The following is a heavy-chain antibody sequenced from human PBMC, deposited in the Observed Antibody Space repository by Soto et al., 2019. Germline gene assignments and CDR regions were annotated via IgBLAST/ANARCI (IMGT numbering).Heavy chain of an antibody. CDR3: SRYCSSTSCYGYYCYYMDV. CDR2: INHSGST. V-gene: IGHV4-34*01. Sequence: PSETLSLTCAVYGGSFSGYYWSWIRQPPGKGLEWIGEINHSGSTNYNPSLKSRVTISVDTSKNQFSLKLSSVTAADTAVYYCSRYCSSTSCYGYYCYYMDVWGNGTMVTVSS. J-gene: IGHJ6*03. CDR1: GGSFSGYY. D-gene: IGHD2-2*01.